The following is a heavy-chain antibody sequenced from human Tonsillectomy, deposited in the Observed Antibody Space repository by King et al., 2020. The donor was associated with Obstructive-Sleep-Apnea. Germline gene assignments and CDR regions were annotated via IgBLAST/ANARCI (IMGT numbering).Heavy chain of an antibody. V-gene: IGHV3-9*01. CDR1: GFNFDDFA. D-gene: IGHD6-13*01. CDR3: AKGGYASSWD. CDR2: ISWNSGSL. J-gene: IGHJ4*02. Sequence: DVQLVESGGGLVQPGRSLRLSCAASGFNFDDFAMHWVRQAPGKGLEWVSCISWNSGSLGYADSVKGRFTISRDNAKNSLYLQMNSLRDEDTALYYCAKGGYASSWDWGQGTLVTVSS.